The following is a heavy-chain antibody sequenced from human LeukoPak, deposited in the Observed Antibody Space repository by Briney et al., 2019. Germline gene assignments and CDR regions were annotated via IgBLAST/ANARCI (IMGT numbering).Heavy chain of an antibody. D-gene: IGHD3/OR15-3a*01. Sequence: GGSLRLSCAASGFAFSSYNMNWVRQAPGKGLEWVSYISSGSDTIFYADSVKGRFTISRDNAKNSLYLQMNSLRAEDTAVYYCAREKLIFFDPWGQGTLVTVSS. CDR1: GFAFSSYN. CDR2: ISSGSDTI. V-gene: IGHV3-48*01. CDR3: AREKLIFFDP. J-gene: IGHJ5*02.